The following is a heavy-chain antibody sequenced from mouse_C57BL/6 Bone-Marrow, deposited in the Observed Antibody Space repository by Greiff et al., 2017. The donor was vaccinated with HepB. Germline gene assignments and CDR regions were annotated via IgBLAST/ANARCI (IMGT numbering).Heavy chain of an antibody. V-gene: IGHV1-47*01. D-gene: IGHD4-1*01. Sequence: VQLQQSGAELVKPGASVKMSCKASGYTFTTYPIEWMKQNHGKSLEWIGNFHPYNDDTKYNEKFKGKATLTVEKSSSTVYLELSRLTSDDSAVYYGARGGNWDPAWFAYWGQGTLVTVSA. CDR3: ARGGNWDPAWFAY. CDR2: FHPYNDDT. J-gene: IGHJ3*01. CDR1: GYTFTTYP.